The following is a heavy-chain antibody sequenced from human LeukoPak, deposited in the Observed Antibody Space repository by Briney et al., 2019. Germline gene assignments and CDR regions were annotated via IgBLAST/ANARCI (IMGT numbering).Heavy chain of an antibody. Sequence: GGSLRLSCAASGFTFSSYAMSWVRQAPGKGLEWVSAISGSGGSTYYAGSVKGRFTISRDNSKNTLYLQMNSLRAEDTAVYYCAKDHYSSSWFFDYWGQGTLVTVSS. J-gene: IGHJ4*02. CDR2: ISGSGGST. V-gene: IGHV3-23*01. CDR3: AKDHYSSSWFFDY. CDR1: GFTFSSYA. D-gene: IGHD6-13*01.